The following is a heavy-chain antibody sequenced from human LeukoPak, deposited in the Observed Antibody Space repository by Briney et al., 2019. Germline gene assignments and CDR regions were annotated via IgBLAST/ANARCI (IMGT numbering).Heavy chain of an antibody. J-gene: IGHJ4*02. Sequence: GGSLRLSCAASGFTFRKHYISWIRQAPGRGPEWVAYIGASGSTRYYRDSVNGRFTISRDNAKNSLHLQMNSLRAEDTAVYYCASYYDFWSGYSYYFDYWGQGTLVTVSS. V-gene: IGHV3-11*01. D-gene: IGHD3-3*01. CDR1: GFTFRKHY. CDR3: ASYYDFWSGYSYYFDY. CDR2: IGASGSTR.